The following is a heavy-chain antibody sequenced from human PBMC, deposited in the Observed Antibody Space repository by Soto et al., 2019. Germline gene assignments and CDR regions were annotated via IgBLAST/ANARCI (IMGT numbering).Heavy chain of an antibody. CDR1: GYSFTSHG. J-gene: IGHJ4*02. CDR3: ARESRYCSGGSCYFLPGIDY. Sequence: ASVKVSCKASGYSFTSHGMNWVRQAPGQGLEWMGWISGYNGYAKYAQRFQGRVTMTTDASSSTAYMELRSLRSEDTAVYYCARESRYCSGGSCYFLPGIDYWGQGTLVTVSS. D-gene: IGHD2-15*01. CDR2: ISGYNGYA. V-gene: IGHV1-18*01.